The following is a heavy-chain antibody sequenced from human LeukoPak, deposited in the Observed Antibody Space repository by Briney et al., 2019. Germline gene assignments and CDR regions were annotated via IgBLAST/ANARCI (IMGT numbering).Heavy chain of an antibody. J-gene: IGHJ4*02. CDR2: IYYSGST. CDR3: AKSSHFEYSSHFDY. CDR1: GGSISSSSHY. V-gene: IGHV4-39*01. Sequence: SETLSLTCTVSGGSISSSSHYWGWIRQPPGKGLEWIGTIYYSGSTYYNPSLKGRVTISIDTSNNQFSLKLSSVTAADTAVYYCAKSSHFEYSSHFDYWGQGTLVTVSS. D-gene: IGHD6-6*01.